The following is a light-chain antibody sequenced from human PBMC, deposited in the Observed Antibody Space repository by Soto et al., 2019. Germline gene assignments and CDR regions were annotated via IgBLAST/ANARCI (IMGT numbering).Light chain of an antibody. CDR1: KSVSSN. CDR3: PQYNKWSRI. V-gene: IGKV3D-15*01. J-gene: IGKJ3*01. CDR2: GAS. Sequence: EIVMTQSPATLSVSPGERANLSCRASKSVSSNLAWYQQKPGQAPRLLIYGASTRATGIPARFSGSGSGTESTLNISILQSEEFAVYYGPQYNKWSRIFGPGTKVDIK.